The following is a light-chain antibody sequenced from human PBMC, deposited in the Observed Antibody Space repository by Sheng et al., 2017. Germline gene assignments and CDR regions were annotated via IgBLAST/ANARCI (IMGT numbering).Light chain of an antibody. V-gene: IGKV3-11*01. CDR1: QSVSSY. CDR3: QQYGNSPCT. J-gene: IGKJ2*02. CDR2: DAS. Sequence: EIVLTQSPATLSLSPGERATLSCRASQSVSSYLAWYQQKPGQAPRLLIYDASNRATGIPARFSGSGSGTDFTLTISSLEPDDFAVYYCQQYGNSPCTFGQGTKLEIK.